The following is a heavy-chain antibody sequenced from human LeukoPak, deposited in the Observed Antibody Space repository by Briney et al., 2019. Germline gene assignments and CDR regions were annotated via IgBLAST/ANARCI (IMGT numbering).Heavy chain of an antibody. D-gene: IGHD3-10*01. V-gene: IGHV3-66*01. CDR2: IYSGGST. CDR3: TRAAHVATAGV. J-gene: IGHJ4*02. Sequence: GGSLRLSYAASGFTVSSNYMSWVRQARGKGLEWVCVIYSGGSTYYADTVKGRFTISRDNSKNTVYLQMDSLRAEDTAVYYCTRAAHVATAGVWGQGTLVTVSS. CDR1: GFTVSSNY.